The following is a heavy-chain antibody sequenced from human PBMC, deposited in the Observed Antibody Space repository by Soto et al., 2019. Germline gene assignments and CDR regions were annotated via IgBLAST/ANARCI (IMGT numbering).Heavy chain of an antibody. CDR3: ARVMGYYDISGYYYRGYFDY. V-gene: IGHV3-30-3*01. Sequence: QVQLVESGGGVVQPGRSLRLSCAASGFTFSSYAMHWVRQAPGKGLEWVAVISYDGSNKYYADSVKGRFTISRDNSKNTLYLQMNSLGAEDTAVYYCARVMGYYDISGYYYRGYFDYWGQGTLVTVSS. CDR1: GFTFSSYA. CDR2: ISYDGSNK. D-gene: IGHD3-22*01. J-gene: IGHJ4*02.